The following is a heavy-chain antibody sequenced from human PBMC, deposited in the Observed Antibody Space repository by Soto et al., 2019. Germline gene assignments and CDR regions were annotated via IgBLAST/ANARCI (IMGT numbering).Heavy chain of an antibody. Sequence: VKVSCKASGYTFTSYYMHWVRQAPGQGLEWMGIINPSGDSTSYAQKFQGRVTFTRDTSASTAYMELSSLRSEDTAVYYCARDLGGWPDYWGQGTLVTVSS. J-gene: IGHJ4*02. CDR3: ARDLGGWPDY. V-gene: IGHV1-46*01. D-gene: IGHD2-15*01. CDR1: GYTFTSYY. CDR2: INPSGDST.